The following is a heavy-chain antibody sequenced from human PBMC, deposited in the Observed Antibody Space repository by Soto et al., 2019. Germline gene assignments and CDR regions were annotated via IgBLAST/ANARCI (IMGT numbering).Heavy chain of an antibody. Sequence: SETLSLTCTVSGVSISSYYWSWIRQPPGKGLEWIGYIYYSGSTNYNPSLKSRVTISVDTSKNQFSLKLSSVTAADTAVYYCARGVVPAATSVDYWGQGTLVTVSS. CDR1: GVSISSYY. CDR2: IYYSGST. J-gene: IGHJ4*02. D-gene: IGHD2-2*01. CDR3: ARGVVPAATSVDY. V-gene: IGHV4-59*01.